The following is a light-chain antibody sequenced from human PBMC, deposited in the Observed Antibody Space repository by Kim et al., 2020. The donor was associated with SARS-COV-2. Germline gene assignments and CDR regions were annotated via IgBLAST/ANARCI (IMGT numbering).Light chain of an antibody. CDR1: QHINNY. V-gene: IGKV1-39*01. CDR2: GAS. J-gene: IGKJ5*01. CDR3: QQSYVTPRT. Sequence: DIQLTQSPSSLSASVGDRVTITCRASQHINNYLNWYYQKPGKAPQLLIYGASGLQGGVPARFSGSGSGTDFTLTISGLQPEDSATYFCQQSYVTPRTFGQGTRLEIK.